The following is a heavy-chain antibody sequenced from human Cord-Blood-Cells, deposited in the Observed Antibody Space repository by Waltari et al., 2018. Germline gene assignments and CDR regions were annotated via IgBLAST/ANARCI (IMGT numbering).Heavy chain of an antibody. J-gene: IGHJ4*02. D-gene: IGHD7-27*01. V-gene: IGHV2-26*01. Sequence: QVTLKESGPVLVKPTETLTLTCTVSVFSLSNARMGVSWIRQPPGKALEWLAHIFSNDEKSYSTSLKSRLTISKDTSKSQVVLTMTNMDPVDTATYYCARIGLNWGPHDSHRGADYWGQGTLVTVSS. CDR2: IFSNDEK. CDR3: ARIGLNWGPHDSHRGADY. CDR1: VFSLSNARMG.